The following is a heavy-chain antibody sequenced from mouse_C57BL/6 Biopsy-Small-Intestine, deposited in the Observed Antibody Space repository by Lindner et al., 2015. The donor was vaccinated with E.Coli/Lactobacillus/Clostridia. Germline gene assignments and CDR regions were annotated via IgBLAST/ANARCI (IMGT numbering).Heavy chain of an antibody. CDR3: GRDSYHTDTPLDY. D-gene: IGHD1-2*01. CDR2: ISGYNGIT. J-gene: IGHJ4*01. Sequence: SVKVSCKASGYTFTSYGVSWVRQAPGQGLEWMGWISGYNGITKYSQNLQGRVTVTTDTSTSTAYMELRSLRSDDTATYYCGRDSYHTDTPLDYWGQGTLVTVSP. CDR1: GYTFTSYG. V-gene: IGHV1-85*01.